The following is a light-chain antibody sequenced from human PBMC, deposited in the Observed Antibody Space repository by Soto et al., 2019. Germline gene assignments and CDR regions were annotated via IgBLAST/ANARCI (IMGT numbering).Light chain of an antibody. CDR2: GAF. CDR1: PSVTNY. CDR3: QQRNIWPPVT. J-gene: IGKJ5*01. V-gene: IGKV3-11*01. Sequence: EIVLTQSPATLSVSPGERATLSCRASPSVTNYLAWYRQKPGQPPRLLIYGAFNRAAGIPARFSGSGSGTDFTLTISSLEPEDSAVYYCQQRNIWPPVTFGQGTRLEIK.